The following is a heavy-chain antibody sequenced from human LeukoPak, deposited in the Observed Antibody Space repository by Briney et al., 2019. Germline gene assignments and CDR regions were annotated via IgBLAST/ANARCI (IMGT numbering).Heavy chain of an antibody. CDR3: AKGSSDWGSN. Sequence: GGSLGLSCAASGFTFNNYGMHWVRQAPGKGLEWVAFIRYDGNNKYYADSVKGRFTISRDNSKNTLYLQMNSLRGEDTAVYYCAKGSSDWGSNWGQGTLVTVSS. CDR2: IRYDGNNK. D-gene: IGHD7-27*01. V-gene: IGHV3-30*02. J-gene: IGHJ4*02. CDR1: GFTFNNYG.